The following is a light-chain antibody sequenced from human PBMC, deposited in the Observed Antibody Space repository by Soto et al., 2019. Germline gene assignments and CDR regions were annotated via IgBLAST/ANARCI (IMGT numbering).Light chain of an antibody. CDR2: GAS. CDR3: QQYDSSRT. Sequence: EIVLTQSPGTLSLSPGERATLSCRASQSVDSRFLAWYQQTRGQAPRVLMYGASIRATGIPDRFSGSGSGTYFTLSSRRLEPEDFAVYYCQQYDSSRTFGQGTKVEMK. V-gene: IGKV3-20*01. CDR1: QSVDSRF. J-gene: IGKJ1*01.